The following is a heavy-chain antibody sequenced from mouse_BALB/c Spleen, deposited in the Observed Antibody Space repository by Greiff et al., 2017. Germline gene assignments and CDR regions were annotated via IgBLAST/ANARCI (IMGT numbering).Heavy chain of an antibody. D-gene: IGHD2-14*01. CDR2: INPSTGYT. Sequence: VKLQESGAELAKPGASVKMSCKASGYTFTSYWMHWVKQRPGQGLEWIGYINPSTGYTEYNQKFKDKATLTADKSSSTAYMQLSSLTSEDSAVYYCARAYYRYDVDAMDYWGQGTSVTVSS. CDR1: GYTFTSYW. V-gene: IGHV1-7*01. J-gene: IGHJ4*01. CDR3: ARAYYRYDVDAMDY.